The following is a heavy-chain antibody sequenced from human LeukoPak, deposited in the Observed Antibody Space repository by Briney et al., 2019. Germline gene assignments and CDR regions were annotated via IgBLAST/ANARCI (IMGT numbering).Heavy chain of an antibody. Sequence: GGSLRLSCAASGFTFSSYSMNWVRQAPGKGLEWVSSISSSSSYIYYADSVKGRFTISRDNAKNSLYLQMNSLRAEDTAVYYCAKYDSSGYYPYYFDYWGQGTLVTVSS. CDR1: GFTFSSYS. CDR2: ISSSSSYI. J-gene: IGHJ4*02. D-gene: IGHD3-22*01. V-gene: IGHV3-21*04. CDR3: AKYDSSGYYPYYFDY.